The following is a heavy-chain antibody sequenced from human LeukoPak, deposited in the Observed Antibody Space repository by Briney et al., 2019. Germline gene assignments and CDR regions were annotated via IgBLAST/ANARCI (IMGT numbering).Heavy chain of an antibody. J-gene: IGHJ4*02. D-gene: IGHD3-22*01. CDR2: INPNSGGT. CDR3: ARTAYYYDSSGYFFDY. CDR1: GYTFTGYY. V-gene: IGHV1-2*02. Sequence: ASVKVSCKASGYTFTGYYMHWVRQAPGQGLEWMGWINPNSGGTNYAQKLQGRVTMTTDTSTSTAYMELRSLRSDDTAVYYCARTAYYYDSSGYFFDYWGQGTLVTVSS.